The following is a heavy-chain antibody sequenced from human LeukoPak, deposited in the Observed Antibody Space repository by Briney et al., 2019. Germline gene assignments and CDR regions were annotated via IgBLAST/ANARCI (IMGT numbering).Heavy chain of an antibody. CDR1: GFTFSSYA. CDR3: ARGREMATFISLLGAFDI. J-gene: IGHJ3*02. Sequence: PGRSLRLSCAASGFTFSSYAMHWVRQAPGKGLEWVAVISYDGSNKYYADSVKGRFTISRDNSKNTLYLQMNSLRAEDTAVYYCARGREMATFISLLGAFDIWGQGTMVTVSS. D-gene: IGHD5-24*01. V-gene: IGHV3-30-3*01. CDR2: ISYDGSNK.